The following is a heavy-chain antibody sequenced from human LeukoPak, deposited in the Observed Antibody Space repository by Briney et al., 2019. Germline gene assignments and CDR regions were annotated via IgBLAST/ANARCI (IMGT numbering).Heavy chain of an antibody. D-gene: IGHD3-9*01. CDR2: IYYSGST. CDR1: GGSISSSSYY. V-gene: IGHV4-61*01. CDR3: ARAGDYDILTGYYRFFDY. J-gene: IGHJ4*02. Sequence: SETLSLTCTVSGGSISSSSYYWSWIRQPPGKGLEWIGYIYYSGSTNYNPSLKSRVTISVDTSKNQFSLKLSSVTAADTAVYYCARAGDYDILTGYYRFFDYWGQGTLVTVSS.